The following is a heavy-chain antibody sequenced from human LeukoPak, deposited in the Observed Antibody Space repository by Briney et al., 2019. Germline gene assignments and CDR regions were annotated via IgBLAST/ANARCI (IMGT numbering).Heavy chain of an antibody. CDR2: MNPNSGNT. Sequence: ASVKVSCKASGYTFTSYDINWVRQATGQGLEWMGWMNPNSGNTGYAQKFQGRVTMTTDTSTTTAYMELRSLRSDDTALYYCARSWGFGDPNWFDPWGQGTLVTVSS. CDR1: GYTFTSYD. CDR3: ARSWGFGDPNWFDP. D-gene: IGHD3-10*01. V-gene: IGHV1-8*02. J-gene: IGHJ5*02.